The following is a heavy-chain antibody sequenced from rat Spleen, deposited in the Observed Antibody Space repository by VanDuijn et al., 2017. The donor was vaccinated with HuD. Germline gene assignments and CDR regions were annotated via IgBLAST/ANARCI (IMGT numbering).Heavy chain of an antibody. CDR3: ARPLALNWFAY. V-gene: IGHV5-22*01. CDR1: EFTFSDYY. J-gene: IGHJ3*01. CDR2: ISYEGSTT. D-gene: IGHD3-2*01. Sequence: EVQLAESGGGLVQPGRSLKLSCAASEFTFSDYYMAWVRQAPKKGLEWVASISYEGSTTYYGDYVKGRFTISRDNAKSTLYLQMNSLRSEDTATYFCARPLALNWFAYWGQGTLVTVSS.